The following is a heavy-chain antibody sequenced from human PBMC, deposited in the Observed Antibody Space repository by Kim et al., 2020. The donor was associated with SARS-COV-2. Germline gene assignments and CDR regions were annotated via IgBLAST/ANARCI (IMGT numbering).Heavy chain of an antibody. CDR3: ARHSSLYYDILTGYYIDY. CDR2: IYYSGST. V-gene: IGHV4-39*01. D-gene: IGHD3-9*01. J-gene: IGHJ4*02. CDR1: GGSISSSSYY. Sequence: SETLSLTCTVSGGSISSSSYYWGWIRQPPGKGLEWIGSIYYSGSTYYNPSLKSRVTISVDTSKNQFSLKLSSVTAADTAVYYCARHSSLYYDILTGYYIDYWGQGTLVTVSS.